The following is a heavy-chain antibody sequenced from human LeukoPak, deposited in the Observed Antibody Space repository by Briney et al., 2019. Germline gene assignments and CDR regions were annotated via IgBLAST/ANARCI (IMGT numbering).Heavy chain of an antibody. CDR1: GGTFSSYA. Sequence: GASVKVSCKASGGTFSSYAISWVRQAPGQGLEWMGRIIPIFGIANYAQKFQGRVTITADKSTSTAYMELSSLRSEDTAVYYCARTRGAAAGVDGMDVWGQGTTATVSS. CDR2: IIPIFGIA. D-gene: IGHD6-13*01. V-gene: IGHV1-69*04. J-gene: IGHJ6*02. CDR3: ARTRGAAAGVDGMDV.